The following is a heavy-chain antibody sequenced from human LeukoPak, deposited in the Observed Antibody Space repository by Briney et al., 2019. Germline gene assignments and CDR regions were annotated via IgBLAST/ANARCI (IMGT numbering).Heavy chain of an antibody. CDR2: IDNSGST. Sequence: SETLSLTCTVSGASISSYYWSWIRQPPGKGLEWIGYIDNSGSTNYNPSLKSRVTISVDKSKNQFSLKLSSVTAADTAVYYCARMTYDPHGVDVWGKGTTVTVSS. D-gene: IGHD5-12*01. CDR3: ARMTYDPHGVDV. V-gene: IGHV4-59*01. CDR1: GASISSYY. J-gene: IGHJ6*04.